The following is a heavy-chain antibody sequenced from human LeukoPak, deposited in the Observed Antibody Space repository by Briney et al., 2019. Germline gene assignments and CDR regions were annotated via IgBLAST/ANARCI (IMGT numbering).Heavy chain of an antibody. Sequence: ASVKVSCKASGYTFTDYYLHWVRQAPGQGLEWMGWINPNSGGTSYAQKFQGRVTMTRDTSISTAYMELSRLRSDDTAVYYCARGSDVLPVYYFDSWGQGTLVTASS. CDR2: INPNSGGT. V-gene: IGHV1-2*02. D-gene: IGHD5-24*01. J-gene: IGHJ4*02. CDR3: ARGSDVLPVYYFDS. CDR1: GYTFTDYY.